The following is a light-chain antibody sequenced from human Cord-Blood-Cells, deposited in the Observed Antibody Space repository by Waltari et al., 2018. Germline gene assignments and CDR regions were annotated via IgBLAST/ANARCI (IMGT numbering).Light chain of an antibody. CDR2: KAS. Sequence: DIQMTQSPSTLSASVRDRVTITCRASQSISSWLAWYQQKPEKAPKLLIYKASSLESGVPSRFSGSGSGTECTLTISSLQPDDFATYYCQQYNNMDRTFGQGTKVEIK. J-gene: IGKJ1*01. CDR3: QQYNNMDRT. V-gene: IGKV1-5*03. CDR1: QSISSW.